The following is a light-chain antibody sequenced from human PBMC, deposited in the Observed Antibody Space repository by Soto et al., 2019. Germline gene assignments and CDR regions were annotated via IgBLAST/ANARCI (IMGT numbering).Light chain of an antibody. Sequence: QSVLTQPPSVSAAPGQKVTISCSGSSSNIGRNYVSWYQHLPGTAPKLLIYDADKRPSGIPGRFSGYKSGASATLGITGLQTGDEADYYCGAWDSSLTTYAFGTGTKVTVL. CDR2: DAD. V-gene: IGLV1-51*01. CDR3: GAWDSSLTTYA. CDR1: SSNIGRNY. J-gene: IGLJ1*01.